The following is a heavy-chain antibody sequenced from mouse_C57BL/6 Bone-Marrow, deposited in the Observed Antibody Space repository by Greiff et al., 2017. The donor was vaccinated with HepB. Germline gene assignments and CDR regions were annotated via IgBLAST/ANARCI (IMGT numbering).Heavy chain of an antibody. D-gene: IGHD1-1*01. CDR3: AREGGRPWFAY. Sequence: VQLQQSGPVLVKPGASVKMSCKASGYTFTDYYMNWVKQSHGKSLEWIGVINPYNGGTSYNQKFKGKATLTVDKSSSTAYMELNSLTSEDSAVYYCAREGGRPWFAYWGQGTLVTVSA. J-gene: IGHJ3*01. CDR2: INPYNGGT. V-gene: IGHV1-19*01. CDR1: GYTFTDYY.